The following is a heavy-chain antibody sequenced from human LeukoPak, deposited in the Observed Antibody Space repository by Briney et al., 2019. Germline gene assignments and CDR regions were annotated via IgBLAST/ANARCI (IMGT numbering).Heavy chain of an antibody. CDR3: ARDAVWSGEFFDS. CDR2: ITGSDGRT. CDR1: GFTFSNYA. D-gene: IGHD3-10*01. J-gene: IGHJ4*02. Sequence: PGGSLRLSCAASGFTFSNYAMSWVRQAPGKGLEWVSAITGSDGRTYYADSVKGRFTISRDNAKNSLYLQMNSLRADDTAVYFCARDAVWSGEFFDSWGQGTLVTVSS. V-gene: IGHV3-23*01.